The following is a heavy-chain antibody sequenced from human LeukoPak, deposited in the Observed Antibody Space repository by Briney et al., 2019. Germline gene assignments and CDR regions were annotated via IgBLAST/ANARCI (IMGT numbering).Heavy chain of an antibody. CDR1: GGSISSSSYY. Sequence: SETLSLTCTVSGGSISSSSYYWGWIRQPPGKGLEWIGEINHSGSTNYNPSLKSRVTISVDTSKNQFSLKLSSVTAADTAVYYCARHFLGRVHSSSWYGDRFDPWGQGTLVTVSS. CDR3: ARHFLGRVHSSSWYGDRFDP. V-gene: IGHV4-39*01. J-gene: IGHJ5*02. D-gene: IGHD6-13*01. CDR2: INHSGST.